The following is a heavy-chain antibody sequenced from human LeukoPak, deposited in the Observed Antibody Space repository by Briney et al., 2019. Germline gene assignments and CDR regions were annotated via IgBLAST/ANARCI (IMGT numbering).Heavy chain of an antibody. Sequence: PGGSLRLSCAASGFTFSSYEMNWVRQAPGKGLEWVSYISSSGSTIYYAHSVKGRFTISRDNAKNSLYLHIKRLRAQHTGVYISARPRXXXXXXRXXXYXXQXTLVTVSS. CDR2: ISSSGSTI. J-gene: IGHJ4*02. V-gene: IGHV3-48*03. D-gene: IGHD6-25*01. CDR3: ARPRXXXXXXRXXXY. CDR1: GFTFSSYE.